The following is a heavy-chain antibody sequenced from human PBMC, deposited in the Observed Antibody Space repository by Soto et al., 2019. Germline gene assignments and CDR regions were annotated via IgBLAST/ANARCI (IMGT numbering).Heavy chain of an antibody. CDR3: AKDHTVVIRDAFDI. D-gene: IGHD3-22*01. CDR1: GFTFSSYA. CDR2: ISDSGTGT. V-gene: IGHV3-23*01. Sequence: EVQILESGGGLVQPGGSLRLSCAASGFTFSSYAMYWVRQAPGKGLAWVSGISDSGTGTYYADSVKGRFTISRDNSKNKVDLAMEGLRAEDTAVYYCAKDHTVVIRDAFDIWGQGTMVNVSS. J-gene: IGHJ3*02.